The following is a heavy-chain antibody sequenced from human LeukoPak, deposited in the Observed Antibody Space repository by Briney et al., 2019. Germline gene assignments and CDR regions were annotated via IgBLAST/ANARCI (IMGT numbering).Heavy chain of an antibody. J-gene: IGHJ4*02. CDR1: GYTLSELS. D-gene: IGHD2-15*01. V-gene: IGHV1-24*01. CDR3: ARCSGGSTYHSDDY. CDR2: IDPDDGET. Sequence: GASVKVSCKVSGYTLSELSIHWVRQAPGKGLEWMGGIDPDDGETIYAQKFQGRVTMTEDTSTDTAYMELRSLRSEDTAVYYCARCSGGSTYHSDDYWGQGTLVTVSS.